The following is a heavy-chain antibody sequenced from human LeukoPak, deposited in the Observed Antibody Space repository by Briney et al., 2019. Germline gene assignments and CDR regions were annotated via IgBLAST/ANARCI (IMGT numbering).Heavy chain of an antibody. CDR2: ISHDGSNK. D-gene: IGHD6-19*01. V-gene: IGHV3-30*18. J-gene: IGHJ4*02. CDR1: GFTFNSYG. Sequence: GESLTLSCSASGFTFNSYGMHWVRQAPAKGVDWVALISHDGSNKYYADSVKGRFTISRDNSKNTLYLQMNSLRADATAVYYCAKTTLAVAGNFDYWGQGTLVTVSS. CDR3: AKTTLAVAGNFDY.